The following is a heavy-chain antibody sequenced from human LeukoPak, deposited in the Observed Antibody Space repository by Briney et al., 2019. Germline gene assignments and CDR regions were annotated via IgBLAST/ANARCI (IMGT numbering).Heavy chain of an antibody. J-gene: IGHJ4*02. Sequence: ASETLSLTCTVSGGSISSYYWSWIRQPPGKGLEWIGYIYYSGSTNYNPSLKSRVTISVDTSKNQFSLKLSSVTAADTAVYYCARDPYGDYLDYWGQGTLVTVSS. D-gene: IGHD4-17*01. CDR1: GGSISSYY. CDR3: ARDPYGDYLDY. CDR2: IYYSGST. V-gene: IGHV4-59*12.